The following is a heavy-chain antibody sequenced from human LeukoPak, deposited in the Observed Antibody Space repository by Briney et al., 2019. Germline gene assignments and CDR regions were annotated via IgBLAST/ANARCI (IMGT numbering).Heavy chain of an antibody. V-gene: IGHV4-30-2*01. J-gene: IGHJ4*02. Sequence: NPSETLSLTCAVSGGSISSGGYSWSWIRQPPGKGLEWIGYIYHSGSTYYNPSLKSRVTISVDRSKSQFSLKLSSVTAADTAVYYCARRAFMEPRFDYWGQGTLVTVSS. CDR1: GGSISSGGYS. CDR3: ARRAFMEPRFDY. CDR2: IYHSGST. D-gene: IGHD3-3*01.